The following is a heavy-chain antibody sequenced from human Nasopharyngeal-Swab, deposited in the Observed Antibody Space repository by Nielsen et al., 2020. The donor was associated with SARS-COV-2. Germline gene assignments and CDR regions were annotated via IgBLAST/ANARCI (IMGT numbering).Heavy chain of an antibody. D-gene: IGHD1-14*01. CDR2: INSDGRTK. Sequence: GESLKISCVASGFTFSSYWMQWVRQLPGKGLEWVARINSDGRTKDHADSLQGRFTIARDNAKNEVYLQLNGLRDEDTAVYYRGRAGSYRIDYWGQGTLVTVSS. CDR3: GRAGSYRIDY. J-gene: IGHJ4*02. CDR1: GFTFSSYW. V-gene: IGHV3-74*01.